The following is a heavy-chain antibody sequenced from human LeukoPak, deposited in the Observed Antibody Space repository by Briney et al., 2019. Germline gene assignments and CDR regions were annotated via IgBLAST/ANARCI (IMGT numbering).Heavy chain of an antibody. J-gene: IGHJ4*02. CDR1: GFTFSRYG. V-gene: IGHV3-23*01. Sequence: GGSLRLSCEASGFTFSRYGMSWVRQAPGKGLEWVSAIRGSGGSTYYADSVKGRFTISRDNSKNTLYLQINSLRAEDTAVYYCARVRWFGELIFDYWGQGTLVTVSS. CDR3: ARVRWFGELIFDY. CDR2: IRGSGGST. D-gene: IGHD3-10*01.